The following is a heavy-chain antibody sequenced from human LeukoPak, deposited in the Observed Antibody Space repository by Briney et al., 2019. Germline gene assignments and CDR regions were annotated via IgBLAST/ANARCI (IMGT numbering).Heavy chain of an antibody. J-gene: IGHJ4*02. V-gene: IGHV1-69*10. CDR2: IIPILGIA. CDR1: GGTFSSYA. D-gene: IGHD4-11*01. Sequence: ASVKVSCKASGGTFSSYAISWVRQAPGQGLEWMGGIIPILGIANYAQKFQGRVTITADKSTSTAYMELSSLRSEDTAVYYCARGATMTTVMNFDYWGQGTLVTVSS. CDR3: ARGATMTTVMNFDY.